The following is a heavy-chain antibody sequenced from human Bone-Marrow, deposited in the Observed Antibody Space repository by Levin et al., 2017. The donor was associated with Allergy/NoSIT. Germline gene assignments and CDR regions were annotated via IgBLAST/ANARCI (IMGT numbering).Heavy chain of an antibody. J-gene: IGHJ5*02. V-gene: IGHV4-4*02. D-gene: IGHD4-17*01. CDR1: GGSISSSTW. Sequence: GSLRLSCTVSGGSISSSTWWSWVRQSPGKGLEWIGEIYHGGRTNYNPSLKSRVSMSVDKSKSQFSLKLSSVTAADTAVYYCARDPLDYGTNSGNHWGQGTLVTVSS. CDR3: ARDPLDYGTNSGNH. CDR2: IYHGGRT.